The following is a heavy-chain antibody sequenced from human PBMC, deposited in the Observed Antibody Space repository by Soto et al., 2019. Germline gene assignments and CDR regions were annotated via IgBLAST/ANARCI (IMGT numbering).Heavy chain of an antibody. CDR2: IWYDGSNK. CDR3: ARDGGICGVHFFDY. Sequence: QVQLVESGGGVVQPGRSLRLSCAASGFTFSSYGMHWVRQAPGKGLEWVAVIWYDGSNKYYADSVKGRFTISRDNSKNTMYLKMNSLRAEDTAVYYCARDGGICGVHFFDYWGQGTLVTVSS. CDR1: GFTFSSYG. V-gene: IGHV3-33*01. J-gene: IGHJ4*02. D-gene: IGHD3-3*01.